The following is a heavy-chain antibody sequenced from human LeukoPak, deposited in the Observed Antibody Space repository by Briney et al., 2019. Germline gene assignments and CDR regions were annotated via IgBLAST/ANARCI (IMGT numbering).Heavy chain of an antibody. Sequence: SGPTLVKPRQTLTLTCTFSGFSLGTSGVGVGWIRHPPGKALEWLALIYWDDDKRYSPSVKHKLTITKDNSKNQVVLTMNNMDPVDTATYYCAHRRGFAGLDYWGQGTVVTVSS. D-gene: IGHD3-16*01. CDR3: AHRRGFAGLDY. V-gene: IGHV2-5*02. J-gene: IGHJ4*02. CDR2: IYWDDDK. CDR1: GFSLGTSGVG.